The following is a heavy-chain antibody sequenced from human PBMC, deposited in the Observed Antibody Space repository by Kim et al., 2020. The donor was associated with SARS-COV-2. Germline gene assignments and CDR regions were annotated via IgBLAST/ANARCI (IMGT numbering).Heavy chain of an antibody. CDR3: ARDQEIEMATIWGDNYYYYGMDV. CDR1: GGSVSSGSYY. Sequence: SETLSLTCTVSGGSVSSGSYYWSWIRQPPGKGLEWIGYIYYSGSTNYNPSLKSRVTISVDTSKNQFSLKLSSVTAADTAVYYCARDQEIEMATIWGDNYYYYGMDVWGQGTTVTVSS. J-gene: IGHJ6*02. CDR2: IYYSGST. V-gene: IGHV4-61*01. D-gene: IGHD5-12*01.